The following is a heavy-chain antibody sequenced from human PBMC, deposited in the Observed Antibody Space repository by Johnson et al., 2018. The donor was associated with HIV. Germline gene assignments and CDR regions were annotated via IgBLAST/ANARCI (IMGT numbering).Heavy chain of an antibody. V-gene: IGHV3-11*01. CDR3: TTHQIWETFYAFHI. J-gene: IGHJ3*02. CDR1: GFTFSDYY. Sequence: QVQLVESGGGVVQPGRSLRLSCAASGFTFSDYYMSWIRQAPGKGLEWVSYISSSGSTIYYADSVKGRFTISRDNAKNSLYLQMNSLKTEDTAVYYCTTHQIWETFYAFHIWGQGTMVTVSS. D-gene: IGHD1-26*01. CDR2: ISSSGSTI.